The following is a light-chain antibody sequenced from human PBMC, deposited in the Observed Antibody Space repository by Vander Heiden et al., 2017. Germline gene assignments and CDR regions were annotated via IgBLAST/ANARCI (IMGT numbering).Light chain of an antibody. CDR3: TSYAGTNIAV. J-gene: IGLJ1*01. CDR2: EVS. Sequence: HSALPQPPSASGSPGQSVTISCTGTISDVGGYKYVCWYQQHPGKAPKLMIYEVSKRPSGVPDRFSGSKSGNTASLTVSGLQAEDEADYYCTSYAGTNIAVFGTGTKVTVL. V-gene: IGLV2-8*01. CDR1: ISDVGGYKY.